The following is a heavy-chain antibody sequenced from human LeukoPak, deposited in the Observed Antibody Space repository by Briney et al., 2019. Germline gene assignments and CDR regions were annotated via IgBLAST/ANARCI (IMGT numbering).Heavy chain of an antibody. CDR2: MNPNSGNA. D-gene: IGHD2-21*02. CDR1: GYTFTTSD. CDR3: AREGMTRDAFDI. V-gene: IGHV1-8*01. J-gene: IGHJ3*02. Sequence: ASVKVSCKASGYTFTTSDINWVRQAPGQGLQWMGWMNPNSGNAVYAQKFQGRVTMTTDTSTSTAYTELRSLRSDDTAVYYCAREGMTRDAFDIWGQGTMVTVSS.